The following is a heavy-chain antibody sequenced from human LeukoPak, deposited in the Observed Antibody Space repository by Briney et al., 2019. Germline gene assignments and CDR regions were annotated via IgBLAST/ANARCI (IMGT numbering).Heavy chain of an antibody. V-gene: IGHV3-66*01. CDR2: IYDSGRT. CDR3: ARDREQWLVLGYFDY. D-gene: IGHD6-19*01. CDR1: GFTVGNNH. J-gene: IGHJ4*02. Sequence: GGSLRLSCLASGFTVGNNHMSWVRQAPGKGLEWVSLIYDSGRTNYADSVKGRFTISRDNSKNTLYLQMNSLRAEDTAVYYCARDREQWLVLGYFDYWGQGTLVTVSS.